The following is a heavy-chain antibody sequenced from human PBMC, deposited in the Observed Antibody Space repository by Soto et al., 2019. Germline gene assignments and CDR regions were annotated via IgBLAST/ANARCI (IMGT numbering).Heavy chain of an antibody. CDR2: INPNSGGT. CDR3: ARDLEGISNGYYGMDV. Sequence: WASVKVSCKASGYTFTGYYMHWVRQAPGQGLEWMGWINPNSGGTNYAQKFQGWVTMTRDTSISTAYMELSRLRSDDTAVYYCARDLEGISNGYYGMDVWGQGTTVTVSS. J-gene: IGHJ6*02. V-gene: IGHV1-2*04. CDR1: GYTFTGYY. D-gene: IGHD6-13*01.